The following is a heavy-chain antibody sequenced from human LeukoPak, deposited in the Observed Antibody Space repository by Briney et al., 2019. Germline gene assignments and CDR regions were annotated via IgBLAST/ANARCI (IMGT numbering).Heavy chain of an antibody. CDR1: GGSISSGGHY. Sequence: SQTLSLTCTVSGGSISSGGHYWSWLRQLPGKGLEWIGYIYYSGSTYYNPSLKSRVTISVDTSKNQISLKLSSVTAADTAVYYCAREGTGRGSGYYYGLFDYWGQGTLVTVSS. J-gene: IGHJ4*02. V-gene: IGHV4-31*03. CDR2: IYYSGST. CDR3: AREGTGRGSGYYYGLFDY. D-gene: IGHD3-22*01.